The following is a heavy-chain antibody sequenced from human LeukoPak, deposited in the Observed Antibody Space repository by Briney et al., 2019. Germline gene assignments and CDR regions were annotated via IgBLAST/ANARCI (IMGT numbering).Heavy chain of an antibody. CDR2: ISGSGSST. V-gene: IGHV3-23*01. D-gene: IGHD2-15*01. CDR1: GFNFSNFD. Sequence: SGGSLRLSCAATGFNFSNFDMSWVRQAQGKGLEWVSTISGSGSSTYYADSVKGRFTISRDNSRNTLYLQMDSLSAEDSAVYYCAKDPPRGSADAFDIWGQGTRVTVSS. J-gene: IGHJ3*02. CDR3: AKDPPRGSADAFDI.